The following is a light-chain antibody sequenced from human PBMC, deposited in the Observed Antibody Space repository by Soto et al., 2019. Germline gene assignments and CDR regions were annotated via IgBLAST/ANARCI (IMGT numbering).Light chain of an antibody. J-gene: IGKJ5*01. V-gene: IGKV3-11*01. CDR2: DAS. CDR1: QSVDSY. CDR3: QQRSDWIT. Sequence: EIVLTQSPATLSLSPGERATLSCRASQSVDSYLAWYQQKVGQAPRLLIYDASNRATGIPARFSGSGSGTDFTLTISSLEPEDFAVYYCQQRSDWITFGQGTRLEIK.